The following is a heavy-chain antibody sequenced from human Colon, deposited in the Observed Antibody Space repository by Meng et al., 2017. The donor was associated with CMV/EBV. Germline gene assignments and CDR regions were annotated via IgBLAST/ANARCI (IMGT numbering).Heavy chain of an antibody. D-gene: IGHD2-2*01. Sequence: GESLKISCAASGFSFSLDSMNWVRQAPGKGLEWVSTISSAGIYTYYAASVKGRFTISRDNANSTLYLQMNSLRAEETAVYYCSRGQDFVMVPTPKNFFDPWGQGTQVTVSS. CDR1: GFSFSLDS. CDR2: ISSAGIYT. CDR3: SRGQDFVMVPTPKNFFDP. J-gene: IGHJ5*02. V-gene: IGHV3-21*01.